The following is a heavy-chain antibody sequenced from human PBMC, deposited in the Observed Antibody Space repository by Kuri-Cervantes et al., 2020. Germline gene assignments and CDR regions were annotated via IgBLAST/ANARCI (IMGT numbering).Heavy chain of an antibody. CDR3: ARETPFPGRGSCRGFDY. Sequence: SETLSLTCTVSGGSISSGGYYWSWIRQHPGKGLEWIGYIYYSGSTHYNPSLKSRVTISVDTSKNQFSLKLSSVTAADTAVYYCARETPFPGRGSCRGFDYWGQGTLVTVSS. CDR2: IYYSGST. D-gene: IGHD2-15*01. CDR1: GGSISSGGYY. J-gene: IGHJ4*02. V-gene: IGHV4-31*03.